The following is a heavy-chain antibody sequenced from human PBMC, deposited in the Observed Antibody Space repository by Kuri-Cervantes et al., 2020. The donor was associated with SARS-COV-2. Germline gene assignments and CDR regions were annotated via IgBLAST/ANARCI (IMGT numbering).Heavy chain of an antibody. CDR2: IDGDGTSI. J-gene: IGHJ6*02. Sequence: GESLKISCAASGFTFSAYWMHWVRHAPGKGLVWVSHIDGDGTSIGYADSVKGRFTISRDIAKGTLYLQMNSLRAEDTAMYYCARGDGMDVWGQGTTVTVSS. V-gene: IGHV3-74*01. CDR1: GFTFSAYW. CDR3: ARGDGMDV.